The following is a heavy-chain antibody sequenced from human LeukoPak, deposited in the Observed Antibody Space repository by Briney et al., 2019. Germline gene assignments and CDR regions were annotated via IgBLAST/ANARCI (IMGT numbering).Heavy chain of an antibody. CDR2: INHSGST. CDR3: ASGQEMATITFDY. Sequence: PSETLSLTCAVYGGSFSGYYWSWIRQPPGKGLEWIGEINHSGSTNYNPSLKSRVTISVDTSKNQFSLKLSSVTAADTAVYYCASGQEMATITFDYWGQGTLVTVSS. CDR1: GGSFSGYY. V-gene: IGHV4-34*01. D-gene: IGHD5-24*01. J-gene: IGHJ4*02.